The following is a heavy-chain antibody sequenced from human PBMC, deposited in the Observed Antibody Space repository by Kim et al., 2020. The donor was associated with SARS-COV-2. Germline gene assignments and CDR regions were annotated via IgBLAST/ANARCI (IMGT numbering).Heavy chain of an antibody. CDR1: GYTFTSYA. D-gene: IGHD5-12*01. J-gene: IGHJ4*02. CDR2: INTNTGNP. V-gene: IGHV7-4-1*02. Sequence: ASVKVSCKASGYTFTSYAMNWVRQAPGQGLEWMGWINTNTGNPTYAQGFTGRFVFSLDTSVSTAYLQISSLKAEDTAVYYCAREFTPRGYSGYVFDYWGQGTLVTVSS. CDR3: AREFTPRGYSGYVFDY.